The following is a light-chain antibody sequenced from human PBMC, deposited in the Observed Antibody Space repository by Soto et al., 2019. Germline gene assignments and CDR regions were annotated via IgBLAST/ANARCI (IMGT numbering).Light chain of an antibody. CDR3: QQSGSSP. J-gene: IGKJ4*01. V-gene: IGKV3-20*01. Sequence: EIVLTQSPGTLSLSPGERATLSCRASQNIYSTYLAWYQQKLGQAPRLLIYGASSRATGIPDRFSGRGSGTDCTLTISTLDPEDFAVCSCQQSGSSPVGGGTKVEI. CDR1: QNIYSTY. CDR2: GAS.